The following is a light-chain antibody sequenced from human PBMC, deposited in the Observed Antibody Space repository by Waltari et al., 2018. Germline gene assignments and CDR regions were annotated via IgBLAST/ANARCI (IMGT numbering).Light chain of an antibody. Sequence: QSALTQPASVSGSPGQSINLSCTGTIRDVGGYKYVSWYQQHPGDVPRLLIYDVVKRPSGVSSRFSGSKSDNTACLTISGLQAADEAHYYCSSFTSSSSFVFGSGTKVTV. CDR1: IRDVGGYKY. V-gene: IGLV2-14*03. CDR2: DVV. CDR3: SSFTSSSSFV. J-gene: IGLJ1*01.